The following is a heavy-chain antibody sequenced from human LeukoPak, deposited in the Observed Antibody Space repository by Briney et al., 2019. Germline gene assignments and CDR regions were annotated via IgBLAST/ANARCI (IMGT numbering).Heavy chain of an antibody. CDR1: GYTFTSYD. D-gene: IGHD3-22*01. V-gene: IGHV1-8*01. J-gene: IGHJ4*02. Sequence: GASVKVSCKASGYTFTSYDINWVRQATGQGLEWMGWMNPNSGNTGYAQKFQGRDTMTRNTSISTAYMELSSLRSEDTTVYYCARVGYYDSSGYSPFDYWGQGTLVTVSS. CDR3: ARVGYYDSSGYSPFDY. CDR2: MNPNSGNT.